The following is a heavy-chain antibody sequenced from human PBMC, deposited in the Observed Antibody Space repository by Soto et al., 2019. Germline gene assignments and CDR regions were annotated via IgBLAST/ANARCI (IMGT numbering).Heavy chain of an antibody. D-gene: IGHD1-26*01. CDR2: IYYSGTT. CDR3: AGGPSEYYFDS. V-gene: IGHV4-31*03. Sequence: SETLSLTCSVSGGSINTGGYYWGWIRQHPGKGLEWIGYIYYSGTTYYNPSLKSRLTISLDTSENHFSLKLTSVTAADTAVYYCAGGPSEYYFDSWGQGALVTVSS. J-gene: IGHJ4*02. CDR1: GGSINTGGYY.